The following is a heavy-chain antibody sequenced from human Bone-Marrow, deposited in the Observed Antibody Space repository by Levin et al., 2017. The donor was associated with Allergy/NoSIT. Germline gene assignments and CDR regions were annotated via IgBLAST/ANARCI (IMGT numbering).Heavy chain of an antibody. Sequence: SETLSLTCTVSGGSISSYYWSWIRQPAGKGLEWIGRIYTSGSTNYNPSLKSRVTMSVDTSKNQFSLKLSSVTAADTAVYYCARELFEMGGYYFDYWGQGTLVTVSS. V-gene: IGHV4-4*07. J-gene: IGHJ4*02. D-gene: IGHD5-24*01. CDR3: ARELFEMGGYYFDY. CDR2: IYTSGST. CDR1: GGSISSYY.